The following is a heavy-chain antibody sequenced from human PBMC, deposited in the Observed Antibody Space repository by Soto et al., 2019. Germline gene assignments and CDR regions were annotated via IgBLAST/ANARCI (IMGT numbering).Heavy chain of an antibody. CDR2: TYYRSQWYY. Sequence: SQTLSLTCAISGDSLSSDSAAWNWIRQSPSRGLEWLGRTYYRSQWYYDYAVSVKSRITINPDTSKNQFSLQLNSVTPEDTAVYYCARDREGYCSSRPCYQTPQYFYGMDVWGQGTTVTVYS. D-gene: IGHD2-2*01. V-gene: IGHV6-1*01. J-gene: IGHJ6*02. CDR3: ARDREGYCSSRPCYQTPQYFYGMDV. CDR1: GDSLSSDSAA.